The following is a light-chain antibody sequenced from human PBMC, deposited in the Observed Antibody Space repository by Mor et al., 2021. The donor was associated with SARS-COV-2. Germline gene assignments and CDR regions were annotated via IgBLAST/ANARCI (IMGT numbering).Light chain of an antibody. V-gene: IGLV3-19*01. Sequence: NRPSGIPERFSGSISANTASLTITASQAEDEADYYCNSRVSSGFPVIFGGGTKLTVL. J-gene: IGLJ2*01. CDR3: NSRVSSGFPVI.